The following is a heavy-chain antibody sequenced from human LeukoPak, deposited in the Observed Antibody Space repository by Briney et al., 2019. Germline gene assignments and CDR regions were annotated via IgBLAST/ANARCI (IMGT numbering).Heavy chain of an antibody. CDR1: GFTFSSYA. D-gene: IGHD4-17*01. Sequence: GGSLRLSCAASGFTFSSYAMSWVRQAPGKGLEWVSAISGSGGSTYYADSVKGRFTISRDNSKSTLYLQMNSLRAEDTAVYYCAKAPTMSTVSYWGQGTLVTVSS. CDR2: ISGSGGST. J-gene: IGHJ4*02. V-gene: IGHV3-23*01. CDR3: AKAPTMSTVSY.